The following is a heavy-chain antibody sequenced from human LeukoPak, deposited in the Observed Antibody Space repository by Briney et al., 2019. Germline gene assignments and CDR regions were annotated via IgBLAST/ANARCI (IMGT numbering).Heavy chain of an antibody. CDR3: ARDVYYYDSSGYFGDPFDY. D-gene: IGHD3-22*01. V-gene: IGHV4-4*07. CDR1: GGSISSYY. Sequence: SETLSLTCTVSGGSISSYYWSWIRQPAGKGLEWIGRIYTSGSTNYNPSRKSRVTMSVDTSKNQLSLKLSSVTAADTAVYYCARDVYYYDSSGYFGDPFDYWGQGTLVTVSS. CDR2: IYTSGST. J-gene: IGHJ4*02.